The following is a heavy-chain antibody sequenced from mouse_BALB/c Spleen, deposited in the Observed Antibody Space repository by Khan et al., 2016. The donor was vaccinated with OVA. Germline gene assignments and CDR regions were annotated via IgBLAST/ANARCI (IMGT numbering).Heavy chain of an antibody. CDR1: GYMFISYW. J-gene: IGHJ3*01. V-gene: IGHV1-7*01. D-gene: IGHD1-1*01. Sequence: QVQLKQSGAELAKPGASVKMSCKASGYMFISYWMNWVKQRPGQGLEWIGYINPSSGYTENNQKFKDKATLTADKSSSTVYMQLNSLTSEDSAVXYHASTGYGSLAYWGQGTLVTVSA. CDR2: INPSSGYT. CDR3: ASTGYGSLAY.